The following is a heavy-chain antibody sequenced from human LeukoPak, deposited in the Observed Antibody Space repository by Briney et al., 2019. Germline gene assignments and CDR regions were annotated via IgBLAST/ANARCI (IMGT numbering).Heavy chain of an antibody. V-gene: IGHV3-9*01. D-gene: IGHD6-19*01. J-gene: IGHJ4*02. CDR3: AKSYSSRWPETYFDY. CDR1: GFTFDDYA. CDR2: ISWNSGSI. Sequence: PGGSLRLSCAAAGFTFDDYAMHWVRHAGGKGLEWVSGISWNSGSIGYADSVKGRFTISRDNAKDSLYLQMNGLRAEDTALYYCAKSYSSRWPETYFDYWGQGTLVTVSS.